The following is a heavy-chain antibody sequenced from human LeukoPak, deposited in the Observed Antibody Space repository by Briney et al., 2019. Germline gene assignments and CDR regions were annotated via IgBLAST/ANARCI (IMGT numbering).Heavy chain of an antibody. V-gene: IGHV3-23*01. D-gene: IGHD6-19*01. CDR2: ISNGGDAT. J-gene: IGHJ4*02. CDR1: GFSFSTYA. Sequence: SGGSLRLSCAASGFSFSTYAMNWVRQAPGKGLECVSAISNGGDATSYADSVKGRFTISRDNSKTTLHLQMNSLRADDTAVYYCAKVDSGWYRGPIDYWGQGTLVTVSS. CDR3: AKVDSGWYRGPIDY.